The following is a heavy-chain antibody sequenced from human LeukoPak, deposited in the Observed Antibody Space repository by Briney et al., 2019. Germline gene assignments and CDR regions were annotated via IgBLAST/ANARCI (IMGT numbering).Heavy chain of an antibody. V-gene: IGHV3-74*01. CDR1: GFTFSSYT. CDR2: LSSDGRDP. D-gene: IGHD2-8*01. J-gene: IGHJ4*02. Sequence: PGGSLRLSCAASGFTFSSYTMNWVRQAPGKGLVWVSRLSSDGRDPSYADSVKGRFTISRDNAKNTLYMQMNSLRAEDTAVYYCARGVYEEDVNYWGQGTLVTVSS. CDR3: ARGVYEEDVNY.